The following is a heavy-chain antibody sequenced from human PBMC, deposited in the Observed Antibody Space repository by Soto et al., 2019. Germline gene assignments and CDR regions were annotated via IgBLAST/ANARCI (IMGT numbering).Heavy chain of an antibody. Sequence: QTTLRESGPTLVKPTQTLTLTCTVPGFSLSTTGVGVGWFRQPPGKALEWGTIIYLDDDKRYSPSLKSRLTITKDTSKNQVVLTMTNMDPVDTATYYSVHRRDSRRGVDYWGQGTLVTVSA. J-gene: IGHJ4*02. CDR1: GFSLSTTGVG. CDR3: VHRRDSRRGVDY. CDR2: IYLDDDK. D-gene: IGHD4-4*01. V-gene: IGHV2-5*02.